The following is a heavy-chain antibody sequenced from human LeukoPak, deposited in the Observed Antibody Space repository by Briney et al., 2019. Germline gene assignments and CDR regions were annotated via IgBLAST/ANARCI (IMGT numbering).Heavy chain of an antibody. CDR1: GFTFSSYG. V-gene: IGHV3-30*02. CDR3: VGEVEVATIPLY. CDR2: IRYDGSNK. J-gene: IGHJ4*02. D-gene: IGHD5-24*01. Sequence: PGGSLRLSCAASGFTFSSYGMHWVRQAPGKGLEWVAFIRYDGSNKYYADSVKGRFTISRDNSKNTLYLQMNSLRAEDTAVYYCVGEVEVATIPLYWGQGTLVTVSS.